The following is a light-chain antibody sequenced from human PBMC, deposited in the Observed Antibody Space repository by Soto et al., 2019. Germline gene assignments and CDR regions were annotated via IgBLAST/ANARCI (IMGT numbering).Light chain of an antibody. CDR1: SSDIGRYNL. J-gene: IGLJ2*01. Sequence: QSALTQPASVSGSPGQSITISCTGTSSDIGRYNLVSWYQQQPGKAPKLIIYEDIERPSGVSDRFSGSKSSNTASLTISGLQTEDEADYCCCSYAGGASVVFGGGTKVTVL. V-gene: IGLV2-23*01. CDR2: EDI. CDR3: CSYAGGASVV.